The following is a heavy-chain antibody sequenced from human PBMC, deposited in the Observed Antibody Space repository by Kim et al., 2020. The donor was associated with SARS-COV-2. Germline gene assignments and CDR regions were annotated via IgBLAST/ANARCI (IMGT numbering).Heavy chain of an antibody. Sequence: SVKVSCKASGGTFSSYAISWVRQAPGQGLEWMGGIIPIFGKANYAQKFQGRVTITADASTSTAYMELSSLRSDDTAVYYCARSIVVVTAVDWYFDLWGRGTLLTVSS. CDR1: GGTFSSYA. J-gene: IGHJ2*01. V-gene: IGHV1-69*13. D-gene: IGHD2-21*02. CDR2: IIPIFGKA. CDR3: ARSIVVVTAVDWYFDL.